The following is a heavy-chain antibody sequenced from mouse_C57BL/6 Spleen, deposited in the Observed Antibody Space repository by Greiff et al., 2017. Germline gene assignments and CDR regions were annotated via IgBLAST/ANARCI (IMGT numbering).Heavy chain of an antibody. D-gene: IGHD1-1*01. CDR3: TRGTTVVAFDY. CDR2: IDPETGGT. V-gene: IGHV1-15*01. J-gene: IGHJ2*01. CDR1: GYTFTDYE. Sequence: VKLKESGAELVRPGASVTLSCKASGYTFTDYEMHWVKQTPVHGLEWIGAIDPETGGTAYNQKFKGKAILTADKSSSTAYMELRSLTSEDSAVYYCTRGTTVVAFDYWGQGTTLTVSS.